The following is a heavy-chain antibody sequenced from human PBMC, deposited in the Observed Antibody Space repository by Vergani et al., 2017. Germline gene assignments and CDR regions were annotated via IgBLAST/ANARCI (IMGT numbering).Heavy chain of an antibody. Sequence: QVQLQQWGAGLLKPSETLSLTCAVYGGSFSGYYWSWIRQPPGKGLEWIGEINHSVSTNYNPSLKSRVTISVDTSKNQFSLKLSSVTAADTAVYYCARASFVVVVPAAMSHNWFDPWGQGTLVTVSS. CDR3: ARASFVVVVPAAMSHNWFDP. V-gene: IGHV4-34*01. D-gene: IGHD2-2*01. CDR2: INHSVST. CDR1: GGSFSGYY. J-gene: IGHJ5*02.